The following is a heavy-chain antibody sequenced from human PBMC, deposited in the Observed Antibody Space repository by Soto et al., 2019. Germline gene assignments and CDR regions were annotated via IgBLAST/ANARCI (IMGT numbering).Heavy chain of an antibody. CDR2: IYYSGST. CDR1: GGSISSGGYY. V-gene: IGHV4-31*03. CDR3: ASRTVTTTWVGNWFDP. Sequence: NPSETLSLTCTVSGGSISSGGYYWSWIRLHPGQGLEWIGYIYYSGSTYYNPSLKSRVTISVDTSKNQFSLKLSSVTAADTAVYYCASRTVTTTWVGNWFDPWGQGTLVTVSS. J-gene: IGHJ5*02. D-gene: IGHD4-17*01.